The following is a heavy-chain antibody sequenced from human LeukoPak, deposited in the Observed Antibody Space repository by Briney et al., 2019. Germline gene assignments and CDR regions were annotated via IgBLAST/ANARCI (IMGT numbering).Heavy chain of an antibody. CDR2: IRYDGSNK. CDR1: GFTFSNYG. D-gene: IGHD4-11*01. J-gene: IGHJ6*03. CDR3: ATSTVTTSYNYYYYYMHV. Sequence: GGSLRLSCTASGFTFSNYGMHWVRQAPGKGLEWVAFIRYDGSNKYYADSVKGRFTISRDNSKNKLHLQMNSLRPEDTAVYYCATSTVTTSYNYYYYYMHVWGKGTTVTVS. V-gene: IGHV3-30*02.